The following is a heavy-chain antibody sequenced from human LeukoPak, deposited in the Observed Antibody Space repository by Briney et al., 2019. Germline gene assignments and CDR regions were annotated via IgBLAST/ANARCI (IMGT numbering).Heavy chain of an antibody. Sequence: SETLSLTCAVYGGSFSGYYWSWIRQPPGKGLEWIGEINHSGSTNYNPSLKSRFTISVDTSKNQFSLKLSSVTAADTAAYYCARGRRWLQFGATFDYWGQGTLVTVSS. D-gene: IGHD5-24*01. V-gene: IGHV4-34*01. CDR1: GGSFSGYY. CDR2: INHSGST. J-gene: IGHJ4*02. CDR3: ARGRRWLQFGATFDY.